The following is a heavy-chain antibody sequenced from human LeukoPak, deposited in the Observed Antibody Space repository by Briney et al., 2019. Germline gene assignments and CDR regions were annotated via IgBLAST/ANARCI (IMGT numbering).Heavy chain of an antibody. CDR2: IYHSGST. CDR3: ARDLYSSGWGYFDY. V-gene: IGHV4-38-2*02. D-gene: IGHD6-19*01. CDR1: GYSISSGYY. Sequence: PSETLSLTCTISGYSISSGYYRGWIRPPPGKGLEWIGSIYHSGSTYYNPSLKSRVTISLDTSENQFSLKLSSVTAADTAVYYCARDLYSSGWGYFDYWGQGTLVTVSS. J-gene: IGHJ4*02.